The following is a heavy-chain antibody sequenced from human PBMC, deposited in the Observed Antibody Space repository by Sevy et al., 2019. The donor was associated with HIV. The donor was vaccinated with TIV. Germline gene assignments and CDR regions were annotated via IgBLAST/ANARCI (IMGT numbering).Heavy chain of an antibody. D-gene: IGHD3-16*02. V-gene: IGHV3-11*01. J-gene: IGHJ4*02. CDR3: ARALGGIYDYVWGSYRPSYFDY. Sequence: GGSLRLSCAASGFTFSDYYMSWIRQAPGKGLEWVSYISSSGSTIYYADSVKGRFTISRDNAKNSRYLQMNSLRAEDTAVYYCARALGGIYDYVWGSYRPSYFDYWGQGTLVTVSS. CDR1: GFTFSDYY. CDR2: ISSSGSTI.